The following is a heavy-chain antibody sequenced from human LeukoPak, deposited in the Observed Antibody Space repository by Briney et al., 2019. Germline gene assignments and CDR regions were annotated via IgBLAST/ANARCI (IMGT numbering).Heavy chain of an antibody. CDR3: ARDSSAAIYDFWSGYYSAFDY. CDR1: GFTFSSYG. CDR2: IKQDGSEK. D-gene: IGHD3-3*01. J-gene: IGHJ4*02. V-gene: IGHV3-7*01. Sequence: PGGSLRLSCAASGFTFSSYGMHWVRQAPGKGLEWVANIKQDGSEKYYVDSVKGRFTISRDNAKNSLYLQMNSLRAEDTAVYYCARDSSAAIYDFWSGYYSAFDYWGQGTLVTVSS.